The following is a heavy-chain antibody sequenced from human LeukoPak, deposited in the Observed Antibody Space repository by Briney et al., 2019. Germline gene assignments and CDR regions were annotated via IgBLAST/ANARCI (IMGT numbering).Heavy chain of an antibody. CDR1: GFTFSRYG. V-gene: IGHV3-30*02. D-gene: IGHD2-2*01. CDR2: IRYDGGNK. Sequence: GGPLRLSCAASGFTFSRYGMHWVPQAPGKGREWVAFIRYDGGNKYYADSVKGRFTISRDNSKNTLYLQMNSLRAEDTAVYYCAKDRVNCSSTSCYSVGGNFDYWGQGTLVTVSS. CDR3: AKDRVNCSSTSCYSVGGNFDY. J-gene: IGHJ4*02.